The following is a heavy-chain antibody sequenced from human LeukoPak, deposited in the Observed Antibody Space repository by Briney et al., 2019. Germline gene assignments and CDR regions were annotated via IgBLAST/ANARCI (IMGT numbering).Heavy chain of an antibody. V-gene: IGHV4-39*07. CDR2: IYHSGST. J-gene: IGHJ4*02. CDR1: GGSISGSSYY. CDR3: ARGSHYDSSGYYFDY. Sequence: SETLSLTCTVSGGSISGSSYYWGWIRQPPGKGLEWIGYIYHSGSTYYNPSLKSRVTISVDRSKNQFSLKLSSVTAADTAVYYCARGSHYDSSGYYFDYWGQGTLVTVSS. D-gene: IGHD3-22*01.